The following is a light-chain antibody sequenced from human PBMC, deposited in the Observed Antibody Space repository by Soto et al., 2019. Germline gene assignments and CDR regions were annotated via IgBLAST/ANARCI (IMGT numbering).Light chain of an antibody. CDR2: EVS. CDR3: VSDTSSSSEV. Sequence: QSALTQPASVSGSPGQSVTISCTGTSSDVGGYKYVSWYQQDPGKAPKLMIYEVSNRPSGVSNRFCGSKSGNTASPTISGLPAEDDAYYYRVSDTSSSSEVFGGGTKLTVL. J-gene: IGLJ3*02. CDR1: SSDVGGYKY. V-gene: IGLV2-14*01.